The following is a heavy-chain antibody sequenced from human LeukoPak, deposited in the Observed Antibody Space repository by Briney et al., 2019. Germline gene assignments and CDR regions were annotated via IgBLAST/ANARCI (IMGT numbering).Heavy chain of an antibody. CDR3: ARASVENTLRIDDY. V-gene: IGHV1-2*02. CDR2: INPYSGDT. D-gene: IGHD2-15*01. CDR1: GYTFTYYY. Sequence: ASVKDSCKAPGYTFTYYYMHWVRQAPGQGLEWMGWINPYSGDTNYAQKFQGRVTMTRDTSITTAYMDLSRLKSDDTAAYYCARASVENTLRIDDYWGQGTLVTVSS. J-gene: IGHJ4*02.